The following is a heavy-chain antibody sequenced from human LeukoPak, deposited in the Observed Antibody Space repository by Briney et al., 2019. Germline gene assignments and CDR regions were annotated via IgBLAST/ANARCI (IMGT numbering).Heavy chain of an antibody. CDR3: ARGGPVADDDY. CDR2: ISSSSSTI. Sequence: PGGSLRLSCAASGFTFSSYSMNWVRQAPGKGLEWVSYISSSSSTIYYAESVKGRFTISRDNAKNSLYLQMNSLRAEDTAVYYCARGGPVADDDYWGQGTLVTVSS. D-gene: IGHD2-15*01. CDR1: GFTFSSYS. V-gene: IGHV3-48*01. J-gene: IGHJ4*02.